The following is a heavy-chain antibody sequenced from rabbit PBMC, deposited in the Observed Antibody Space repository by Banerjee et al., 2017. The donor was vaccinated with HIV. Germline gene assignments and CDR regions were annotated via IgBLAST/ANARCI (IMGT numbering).Heavy chain of an antibody. J-gene: IGHJ3*01. CDR2: IYTGSGST. D-gene: IGHD3-3*01. Sequence: QEQLEESGGDLVKPEGSLTLTCTASGFSFSSSYYMCWVRQAPGKGLEWIGCIYTGSGSTYYASWAKGRFTISKTSSTTVTLQMTSLTAADTATYFCARGLVAGVLDLWGQGTLVTVS. CDR3: ARGLVAGVLDL. CDR1: GFSFSSSYY. V-gene: IGHV1S45*01.